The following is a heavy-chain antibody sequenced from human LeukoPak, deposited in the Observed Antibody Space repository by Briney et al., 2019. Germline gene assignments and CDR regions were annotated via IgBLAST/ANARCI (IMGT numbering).Heavy chain of an antibody. Sequence: ASVKVSCKASGYTFTSYDINWVRQATGQGLEWMGWMNPNSGNTGYAQKFQRRVTMTRNTSISTAYMELSSLRSEDTAVYYCARGTRSGMWVVPYYYYGMDVWGQGTTVTVSS. J-gene: IGHJ6*02. CDR3: ARGTRSGMWVVPYYYYGMDV. CDR1: GYTFTSYD. CDR2: MNPNSGNT. V-gene: IGHV1-8*01. D-gene: IGHD3-10*01.